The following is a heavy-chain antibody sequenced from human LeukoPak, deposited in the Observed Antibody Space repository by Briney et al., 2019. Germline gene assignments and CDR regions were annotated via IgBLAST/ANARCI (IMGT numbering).Heavy chain of an antibody. V-gene: IGHV1-69*05. D-gene: IGHD6-13*01. CDR2: IIPIFGTA. CDR1: GYTFTSYD. J-gene: IGHJ4*02. Sequence: GASVKVSCKASGYTFTSYDINWVRQAPGQGLEWMGRIIPIFGTANYAQKFQGRVTITTDESTSTAYMELSSLRSEDTAVYYCARDSPIAALTDYWGQGTLVTVSS. CDR3: ARDSPIAALTDY.